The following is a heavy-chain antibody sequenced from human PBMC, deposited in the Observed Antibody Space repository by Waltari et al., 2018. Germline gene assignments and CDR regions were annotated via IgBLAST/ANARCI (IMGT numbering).Heavy chain of an antibody. CDR3: ARGGMGYYYSDY. CDR1: GFPFSNYD. J-gene: IGHJ4*02. V-gene: IGHV3-30*02. CDR2: LRYDGGNS. Sequence: QVQLLESGGGVVQPGGSLRLSCAASGFPFSNYDMHWVRQAPGKGVELLAFLRYDGGNSNNIDSVKGRFTVSRDNSKNTLYVQMNSLRPEDTAIYYCARGGMGYYYSDYWGQGTLVLVSS. D-gene: IGHD1-1*01.